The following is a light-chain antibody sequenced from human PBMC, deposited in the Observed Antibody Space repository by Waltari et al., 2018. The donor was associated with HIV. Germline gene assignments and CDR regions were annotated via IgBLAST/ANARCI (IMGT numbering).Light chain of an antibody. CDR2: YDD. CDR1: SSNIGNNA. J-gene: IGLJ1*01. Sequence: QSVLTQPPSVSEAPRQRVTISCSGSSSNIGNNAVNWYKQVPGKAPKLLIYYDDLLSTWCSYRFSGSKAGTSASLSIRGLPSEDEADYYCAAWDDSLNGYVFGSGTKVTVL. V-gene: IGLV1-36*01. CDR3: AAWDDSLNGYV.